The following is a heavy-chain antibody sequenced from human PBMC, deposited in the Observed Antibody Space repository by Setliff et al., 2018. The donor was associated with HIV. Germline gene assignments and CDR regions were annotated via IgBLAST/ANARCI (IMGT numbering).Heavy chain of an antibody. CDR3: AMGSSGYPFDY. D-gene: IGHD3-22*01. V-gene: IGHV4-39*01. CDR2: MSYTGTT. CDR1: GGSISSSSYY. J-gene: IGHJ4*02. Sequence: SETLSLTCSVSGGSISSSSYYWGWIRQPPGKGLDWIGSMSYTGTTYDNPSLKSRVTISVDTSKNQFSLKLTSVTAADAAVYFCAMGSSGYPFDYWGQGSWVTVS.